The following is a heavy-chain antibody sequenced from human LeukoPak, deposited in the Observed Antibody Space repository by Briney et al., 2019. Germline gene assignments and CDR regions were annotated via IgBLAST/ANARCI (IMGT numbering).Heavy chain of an antibody. J-gene: IGHJ4*02. CDR1: GGSISSHY. Sequence: SETLSLTCTVSGGSISSHYWSWIRQPPGTGLERMGYIYYSGSTNYNPSLKSRVTISVDTSKNQFSLKLSSVTAADTAVYYCARSYGDYVTNYYFDYWGQGTLVTVSS. CDR2: IYYSGST. V-gene: IGHV4-59*11. CDR3: ARSYGDYVTNYYFDY. D-gene: IGHD4-17*01.